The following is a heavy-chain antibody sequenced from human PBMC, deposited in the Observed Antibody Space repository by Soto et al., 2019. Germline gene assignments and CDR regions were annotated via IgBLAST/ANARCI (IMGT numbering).Heavy chain of an antibody. CDR2: IYSGGST. Sequence: EVQLVESGGGLVQPGGSLRLSCAASEFTVSSNYMSWVRQAPGKGLEWVSVIYSGGSTYYADSVKGRFTISRDNSKNTLXLXXNSLRAEDTAVYYCARGGGDCSGGSCYFWRYYFDYWGQGTLVTVSS. J-gene: IGHJ4*02. CDR1: EFTVSSNY. V-gene: IGHV3-66*01. CDR3: ARGGGDCSGGSCYFWRYYFDY. D-gene: IGHD2-15*01.